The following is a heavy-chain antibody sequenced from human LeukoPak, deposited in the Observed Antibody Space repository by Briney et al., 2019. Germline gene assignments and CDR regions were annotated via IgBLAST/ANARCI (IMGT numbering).Heavy chain of an antibody. CDR2: ISSRPGYI. D-gene: IGHD1-26*01. CDR3: ARSEVGGLYYFDY. J-gene: IGHJ4*02. V-gene: IGHV3-21*01. CDR1: RFTFSSYS. Sequence: GGSLRLSCAASRFTFSSYSMNWVRQAPGKGLEWVSSISSRPGYIYYADSVKGRFTISRDNAKNSLYLQMNSLRAEDTAVYYCARSEVGGLYYFDYWGQGTLVTVSS.